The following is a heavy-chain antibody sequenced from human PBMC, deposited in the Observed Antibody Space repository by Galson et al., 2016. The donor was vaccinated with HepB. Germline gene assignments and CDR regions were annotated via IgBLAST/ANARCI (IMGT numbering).Heavy chain of an antibody. J-gene: IGHJ6*04. D-gene: IGHD1-26*01. CDR2: ISRSGDST. CDR1: GFTFNDYG. Sequence: LRLSCAASGFTFNDYGMTWVRQAPGKGLEVVSSISRSGDSTDYADSVKGRFTISRDNSKNTLSLQMNSLRSEDTAVYYCVQGSTAPAVWGKGTTVTVSS. CDR3: VQGSTAPAV. V-gene: IGHV3-23*01.